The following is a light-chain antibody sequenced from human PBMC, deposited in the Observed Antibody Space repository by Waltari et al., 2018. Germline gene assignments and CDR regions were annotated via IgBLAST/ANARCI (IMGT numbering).Light chain of an antibody. CDR1: RDINNF. V-gene: IGKV1-33*01. Sequence: DIQMTQSPSSLSASVGDRVTISCQASRDINNFLNWYQQKPGKAPKLLIYDASNLEIGVPSRFSGRGSETHFTFTISSLQPEDVATYYCQQYDDFPPYTFGQGTKVEIK. CDR2: DAS. J-gene: IGKJ2*01. CDR3: QQYDDFPPYT.